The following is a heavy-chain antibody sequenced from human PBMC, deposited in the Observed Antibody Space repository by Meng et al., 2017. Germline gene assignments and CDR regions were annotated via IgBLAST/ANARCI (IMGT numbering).Heavy chain of an antibody. V-gene: IGHV3-30*04. D-gene: IGHD5-24*01. CDR2: ISYDGSNK. J-gene: IGHJ1*01. CDR1: GFTFSSYA. Sequence: GGSLRLSCAASGFTFSSYAMHWVRQAPGKGLEWVAVISYDGSNKYYADSVKGRFTISRDNSKNTLYLQMNSLRAEDTAVYYCAREEMATIRAEYFQHWGQGTLVTVSS. CDR3: AREEMATIRAEYFQH.